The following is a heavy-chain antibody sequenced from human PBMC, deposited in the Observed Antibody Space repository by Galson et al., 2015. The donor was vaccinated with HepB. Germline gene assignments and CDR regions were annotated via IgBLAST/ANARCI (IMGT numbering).Heavy chain of an antibody. Sequence: SVKVSCKVSGYTLTELSMHWVRQAPGKGLEWMGGFDPEDGETIYAQKFQGRVTMTEDTSTDTAYMELSSLRSEDTAVYYCATVNRATVTTQPWYFDLWGRGTLVTVSS. CDR1: GYTLTELS. CDR2: FDPEDGET. J-gene: IGHJ2*01. V-gene: IGHV1-24*01. D-gene: IGHD4-17*01. CDR3: ATVNRATVTTQPWYFDL.